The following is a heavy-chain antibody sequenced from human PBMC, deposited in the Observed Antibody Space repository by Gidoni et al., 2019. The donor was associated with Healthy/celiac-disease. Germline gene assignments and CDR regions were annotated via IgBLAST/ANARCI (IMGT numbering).Heavy chain of an antibody. V-gene: IGHV3-13*01. CDR1: GFTFSSYD. D-gene: IGHD4-17*01. CDR2: IGTAGDT. J-gene: IGHJ4*02. CDR3: ARVKWGLDYGDFYFDY. Sequence: EVQLVESGGGLVQPGGSLRLSCAASGFTFSSYDMHWVRQATGKGLELVSAIGTAGDTYYPGSVKGRFTIARENAKNSLYLQMNSLRAGDTAVYYCARVKWGLDYGDFYFDYWGQGTLVTVSS.